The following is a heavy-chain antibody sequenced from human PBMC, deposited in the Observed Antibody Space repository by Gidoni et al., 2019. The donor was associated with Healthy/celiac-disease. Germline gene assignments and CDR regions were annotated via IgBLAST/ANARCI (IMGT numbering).Heavy chain of an antibody. CDR2: ISSSSSYI. J-gene: IGHJ3*02. V-gene: IGHV3-21*01. Sequence: VRQAPGKGLEWVSSISSSSSYIYYADSVKGRFTISRDNAKNSLYLQMNSLRAEDTAVYYCAREGWALCGGDCWDAFDIWGQGTMVTVSS. D-gene: IGHD2-21*02. CDR3: AREGWALCGGDCWDAFDI.